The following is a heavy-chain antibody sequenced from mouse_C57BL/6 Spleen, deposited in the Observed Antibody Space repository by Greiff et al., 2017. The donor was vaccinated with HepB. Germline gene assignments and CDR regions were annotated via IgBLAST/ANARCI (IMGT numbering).Heavy chain of an antibody. V-gene: IGHV1-69*01. CDR3: ASQGDLLLPPFAY. CDR1: GYTFTSYW. CDR2: IDPSDSYT. Sequence: QVQLQQPGAELVMPGASVKLSCKASGYTFTSYWMHWVKQRPGQGLEWIGEIDPSDSYTNYNQKFKGKSTLTVDKSSSTAYMQLSSLTSEDSAVYYCASQGDLLLPPFAYWGQGTLVTVSA. J-gene: IGHJ3*01. D-gene: IGHD1-1*01.